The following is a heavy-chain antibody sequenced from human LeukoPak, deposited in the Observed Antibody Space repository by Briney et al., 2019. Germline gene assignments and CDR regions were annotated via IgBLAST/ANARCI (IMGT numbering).Heavy chain of an antibody. D-gene: IGHD6-13*01. Sequence: SETLSLTCAVYGGSFSGYYWSWIRQPPGKGLEWIGEINHSGSTNYNPSLKSRVTISVDTSKNQFSLKLSSVTAADTAVYYCARGSSSSWYAFDIWGQGTMVTVSS. CDR3: ARGSSSSWYAFDI. V-gene: IGHV4-34*01. CDR1: GGSFSGYY. J-gene: IGHJ3*02. CDR2: INHSGST.